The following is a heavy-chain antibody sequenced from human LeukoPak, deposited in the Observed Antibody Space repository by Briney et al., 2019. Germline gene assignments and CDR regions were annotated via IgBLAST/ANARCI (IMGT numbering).Heavy chain of an antibody. CDR2: ISTSSSYI. D-gene: IGHD1-1*01. CDR1: GFTFSSYG. CDR3: ARVPRSNWNEY. Sequence: GGSLRLSCAASGFTFSSYGMHWVRQAPGKGLEGVSSISTSSSYIYYADSVKGRFTISRDNAKNSLYLQMNSLRAEGTAVYYCARVPRSNWNEYWGQGTLVTVSS. V-gene: IGHV3-21*06. J-gene: IGHJ4*02.